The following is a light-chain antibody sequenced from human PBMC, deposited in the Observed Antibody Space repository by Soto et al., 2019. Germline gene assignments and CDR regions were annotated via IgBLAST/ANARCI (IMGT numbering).Light chain of an antibody. Sequence: QSALTQPASVSGSPGQSITISCTGTSSDVGGYNYVSWYQQHPGKAPKLMIYDVSNRPSGVANRFSGSKSGNTASLTISGLQDDDEADYYCSSYTSRSTDVFGTGTKVTVL. CDR3: SSYTSRSTDV. V-gene: IGLV2-14*01. CDR1: SSDVGGYNY. CDR2: DVS. J-gene: IGLJ1*01.